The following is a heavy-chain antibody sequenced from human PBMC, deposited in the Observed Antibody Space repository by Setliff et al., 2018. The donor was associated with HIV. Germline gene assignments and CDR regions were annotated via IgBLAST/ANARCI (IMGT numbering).Heavy chain of an antibody. CDR1: GYTFTNYY. Sequence: ASVKVSCKASGYTFTNYYIHWVRQAPGQGLEWMGIINPSGNITNYAQKLQGRVSITADESTDTAVLELSSLRSEDTAIYYCARDDHYYDMGSILSDWYFDVWGRGIQVTVSS. V-gene: IGHV1-46*01. D-gene: IGHD3-22*01. J-gene: IGHJ2*01. CDR3: ARDDHYYDMGSILSDWYFDV. CDR2: INPSGNIT.